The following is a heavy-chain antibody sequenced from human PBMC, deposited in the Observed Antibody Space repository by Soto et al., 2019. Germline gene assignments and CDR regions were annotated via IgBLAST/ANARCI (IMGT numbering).Heavy chain of an antibody. CDR3: ARNGYSNGWYHFDY. Sequence: SETLSLTCTVSGVSVNSGSYYWSWIRQPPGKGLEWIGYFFSSDNNKYNPSLKSRLTVSIDTPKNQFSLRLNSVTAADTAVYYCARNGYSNGWYHFDYWGQGILVTVS. CDR2: FFSSDNN. CDR1: GVSVNSGSYY. V-gene: IGHV4-61*01. J-gene: IGHJ4*02. D-gene: IGHD6-19*01.